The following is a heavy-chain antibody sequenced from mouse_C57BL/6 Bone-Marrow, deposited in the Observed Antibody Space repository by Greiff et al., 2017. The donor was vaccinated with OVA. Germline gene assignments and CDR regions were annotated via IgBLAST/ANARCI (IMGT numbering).Heavy chain of an antibody. D-gene: IGHD2-3*01. V-gene: IGHV5-2*01. J-gene: IGHJ4*01. CDR3: ASPIYDGDAMDY. Sequence: EVKVVESGGGLVQPGESLKLSCESNEYEFPSHDMSWVRKTPEKRLELVAAINSDGGSTYYPDTMERRFIISRDNTKKTLYLQMSSLRSEDTALYYCASPIYDGDAMDYWGQGTSVTVSS. CDR1: EYEFPSHD. CDR2: INSDGGST.